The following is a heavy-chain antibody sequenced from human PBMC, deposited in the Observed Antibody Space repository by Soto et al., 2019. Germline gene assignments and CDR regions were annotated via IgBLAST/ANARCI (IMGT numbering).Heavy chain of an antibody. V-gene: IGHV3-33*01. CDR1: GFTFSSYG. CDR3: ARDRIPTGMDV. Sequence: GGSLRLSCAASGFTFSSYGMHWVRQAPGKGLEWVAVIWYDGSNKYYADSVKGRFTISRDNSKNTLYLQMNSLRAEDTAVYYCARDRIPTGMDVWGQGTTVTVSS. CDR2: IWYDGSNK. J-gene: IGHJ6*02.